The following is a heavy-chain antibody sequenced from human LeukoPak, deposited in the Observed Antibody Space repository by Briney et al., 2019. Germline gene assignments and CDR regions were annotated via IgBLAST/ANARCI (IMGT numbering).Heavy chain of an antibody. D-gene: IGHD4-17*01. CDR3: ARASTVTTPFDY. Sequence: ASVKVSCKASGGTFSSYAISWVRQAPGQGLEWMGRIIPILGIANYAQKFQGRATITADNSTSTAYMELSSLRSEDTAVYYCARASTVTTPFDYWGQGTLVTVSS. CDR2: IIPILGIA. V-gene: IGHV1-69*04. J-gene: IGHJ4*02. CDR1: GGTFSSYA.